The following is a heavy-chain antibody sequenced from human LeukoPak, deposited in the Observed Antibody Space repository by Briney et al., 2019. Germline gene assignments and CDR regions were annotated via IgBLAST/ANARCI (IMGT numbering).Heavy chain of an antibody. J-gene: IGHJ3*02. CDR3: ARDPTSSSSWDDAFDI. Sequence: PGGSLRLSCAASGFTFSSYWMSWVRQAPGKGLEWVANIKQDGSEKYYVDSVKGRFTISRDNAKNSLYLQINSLRAEDTAVYYCARDPTSSSSWDDAFDIWGQGTMVTVSS. CDR1: GFTFSSYW. D-gene: IGHD6-13*01. V-gene: IGHV3-7*01. CDR2: IKQDGSEK.